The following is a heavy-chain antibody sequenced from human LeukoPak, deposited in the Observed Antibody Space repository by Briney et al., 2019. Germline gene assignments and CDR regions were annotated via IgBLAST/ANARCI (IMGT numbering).Heavy chain of an antibody. CDR2: ISYDGSNK. D-gene: IGHD3-10*01. CDR1: GFTFSSYA. V-gene: IGHV3-30-3*01. CDR3: ARDPGPFDY. Sequence: GGSLRLSCAASGFTFSSYAMHWVRQAPGKGLEWVAVISYDGSNKYYADSVKGRFTISRDNSKNTLYLEINSLRAEDTAVYYCARDPGPFDYWGQGTLVTVSS. J-gene: IGHJ4*02.